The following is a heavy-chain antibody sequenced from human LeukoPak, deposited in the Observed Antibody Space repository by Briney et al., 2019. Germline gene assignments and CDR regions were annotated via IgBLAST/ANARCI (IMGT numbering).Heavy chain of an antibody. CDR1: EGTFSSYA. D-gene: IGHD5-12*01. J-gene: IGHJ4*02. Sequence: ASVKVSCRASEGTFSSYAISWVRQAPGQGLEWMGGIIPIFGTANYAQKFQGRVTITADESTSTAYMELSSLRSEDTAVYYCALVATDGNYFDYWGQGTLVTVSS. V-gene: IGHV1-69*01. CDR2: IIPIFGTA. CDR3: ALVATDGNYFDY.